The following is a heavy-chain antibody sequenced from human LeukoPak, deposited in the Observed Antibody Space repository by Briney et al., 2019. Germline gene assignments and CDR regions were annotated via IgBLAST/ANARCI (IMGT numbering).Heavy chain of an antibody. J-gene: IGHJ5*02. CDR3: ARVVVAATNWFDP. CDR1: GYTFTSYG. Sequence: ASVKVSCKASGYTFTSYGISWVRQAPGQGLEWMGWISAYNGNTNYAQKLQGRVTMTTDTPTSTVYMELRSLRSDDTAVYYCARVVVAATNWFDPWGQGTLVTVSS. D-gene: IGHD2-15*01. V-gene: IGHV1-18*01. CDR2: ISAYNGNT.